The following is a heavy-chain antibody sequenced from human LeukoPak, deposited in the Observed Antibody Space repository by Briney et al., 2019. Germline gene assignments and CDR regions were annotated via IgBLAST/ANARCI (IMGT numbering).Heavy chain of an antibody. D-gene: IGHD2-21*02. V-gene: IGHV4-59*08. CDR1: GGAVTSFY. Sequence: SETLSLTCSVSGGAVTSFYWSWIRQSPGKGLEWIGYFYYSGSTKYNPSLKSRVTMSGDTSKNQLSLKLRSVTAADTAMYYCARHRFASAAILDYWGQGDPVTVSS. CDR3: ARHRFASAAILDY. J-gene: IGHJ4*02. CDR2: FYYSGST.